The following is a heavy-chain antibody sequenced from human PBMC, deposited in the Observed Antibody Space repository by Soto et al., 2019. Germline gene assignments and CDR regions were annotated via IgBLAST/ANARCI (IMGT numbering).Heavy chain of an antibody. CDR1: GFSFSDYY. D-gene: IGHD3-10*01. V-gene: IGHV3-11*01. J-gene: IGHJ4*02. Sequence: QVQLAESGGGLVKPGGSLRLSCAASGFSFSDYYMNWIRQAPGKGLEWVSCMSGGGINIYYADSVKGRFTISRDNAKKSLYLKMNRLAAEDAAVYYCVRGSPGDSWGQGTQDTVS. CDR3: VRGSPGDS. CDR2: MSGGGINI.